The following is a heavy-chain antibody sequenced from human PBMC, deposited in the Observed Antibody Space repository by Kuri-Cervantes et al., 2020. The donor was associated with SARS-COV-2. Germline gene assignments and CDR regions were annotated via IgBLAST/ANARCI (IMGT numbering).Heavy chain of an antibody. D-gene: IGHD3-10*01. CDR3: AREYYYGSGSYYPAFSN. CDR1: GFTFSGHW. V-gene: IGHV3-30*03. CDR2: ISYDGSNK. Sequence: GGSLRLSCAASGFTFSGHWIHWVRQAPGKGLEWVAVISYDGSNKYYADSVKGRFTISRDNSKNTLYLQMNSLRAEDTAVYYCAREYYYGSGSYYPAFSNWGQGTVVTVSS. J-gene: IGHJ4*02.